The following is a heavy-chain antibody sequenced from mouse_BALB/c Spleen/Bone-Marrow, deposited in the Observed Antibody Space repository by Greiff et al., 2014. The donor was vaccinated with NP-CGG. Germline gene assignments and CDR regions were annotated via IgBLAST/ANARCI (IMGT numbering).Heavy chain of an antibody. CDR2: IYPGSGST. J-gene: IGHJ3*01. D-gene: IGHD2-4*01. Sequence: LQQSGPELVRPGASVKLSCKASGYTFTSYWMHWVKQRPGQGLEWIGNIYPGSGSTNYDEKFKSKATLTVDTSSSTAYMRLSSLTSEDSAVYYCTRGGVYYDYDGAWFAYWGQGTLVTVSA. CDR1: GYTFTSYW. V-gene: IGHV1S22*01. CDR3: TRGGVYYDYDGAWFAY.